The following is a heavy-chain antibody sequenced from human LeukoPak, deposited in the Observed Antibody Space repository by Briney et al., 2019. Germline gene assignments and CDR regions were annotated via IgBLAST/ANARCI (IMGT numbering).Heavy chain of an antibody. V-gene: IGHV3-21*01. D-gene: IGHD2-2*01. CDR3: ARDPGYCSSTSCFDDAFDI. Sequence: GGSLRLSCAASGFTFSSYSMNWVRQAPGKGLEWVSSISSSSSYIYYADSVKGRFTISRDNAKNSLYLQMNSLRAEDTAVYYCARDPGYCSSTSCFDDAFDIWGQGTMVTVSS. J-gene: IGHJ3*02. CDR1: GFTFSSYS. CDR2: ISSSSSYI.